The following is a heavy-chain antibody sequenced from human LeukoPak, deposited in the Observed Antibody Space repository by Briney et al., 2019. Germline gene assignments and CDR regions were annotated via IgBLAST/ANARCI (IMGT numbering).Heavy chain of an antibody. V-gene: IGHV4-39*01. D-gene: IGHD5-18*01. CDR3: ARQRGSYGPLLYYFDY. CDR2: IYYSGST. Sequence: SETLSLTCTVSGGSISSSSYYWGWIRQPPGKGLEWIGSIYYSGSTYYNPSLKSRVTISVDTSKNQFSLKLSSVTAADTAVYYCARQRGSYGPLLYYFDYWGQGTLVTVSS. CDR1: GGSISSSSYY. J-gene: IGHJ4*02.